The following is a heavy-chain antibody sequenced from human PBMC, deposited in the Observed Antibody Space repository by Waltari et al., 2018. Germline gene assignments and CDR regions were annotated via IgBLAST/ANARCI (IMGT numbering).Heavy chain of an antibody. CDR2: ISSSGSSV. CDR3: ARAMIVVGNALDI. CDR1: GFTFSSYE. V-gene: IGHV3-48*03. D-gene: IGHD3-22*01. Sequence: EVQLVESGGGLVQPGGSLRLSCAASGFTFSSYEMNWVRQAPGKGLEWVSYISSSGSSVYYADSMKGRFTISRDNAKNSLYLQMNSLRAEDTALYYCARAMIVVGNALDIWGQGTMVTVSS. J-gene: IGHJ3*02.